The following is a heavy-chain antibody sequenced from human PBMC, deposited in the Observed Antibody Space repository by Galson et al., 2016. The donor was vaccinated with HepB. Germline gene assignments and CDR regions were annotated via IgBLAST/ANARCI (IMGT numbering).Heavy chain of an antibody. J-gene: IGHJ3*01. CDR1: GFTSTNYA. Sequence: SLRLSCAASGFTSTNYAMTWVRQAPGRGLEWVSTIRGDGSATLYAESVKGRFTISTDSSKNTLYLQMSGLRAEDTAVYYCAKAQPTHTIGRGGAFDVWGQGTMVTVFS. V-gene: IGHV3-23*01. CDR3: AKAQPTHTIGRGGAFDV. D-gene: IGHD3-16*01. CDR2: IRGDGSAT.